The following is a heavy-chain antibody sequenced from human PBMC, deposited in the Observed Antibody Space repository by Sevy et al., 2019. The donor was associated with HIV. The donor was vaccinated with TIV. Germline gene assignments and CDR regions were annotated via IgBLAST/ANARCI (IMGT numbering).Heavy chain of an antibody. CDR3: AKTSPVRTLEYYYYGMDV. J-gene: IGHJ6*02. CDR1: GFTFDDYA. CDR2: ISWNSGSI. V-gene: IGHV3-9*01. Sequence: GGSLRLSCAASGFTFDDYAMHWVRQAPGKGLEWVSGISWNSGSIGYADSVKGRFTISRDNAKNSLYLQMNSLRAEDTALYYCAKTSPVRTLEYYYYGMDVWGQGTTVTVSS.